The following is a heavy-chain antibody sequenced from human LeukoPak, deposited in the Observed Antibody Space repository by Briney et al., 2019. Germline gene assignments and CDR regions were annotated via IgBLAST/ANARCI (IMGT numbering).Heavy chain of an antibody. D-gene: IGHD3-22*01. CDR1: GGSISSGGYY. V-gene: IGHV4-31*03. Sequence: SQTLSLTCTVSGGSISSGGYYWSWIRQHPGKGLEWIAYIYYSGSTYYNPSLKSRVTISVDTSKNQFSLKLSSVTAADTAVYYCARSPVLYDSSGYYLYYFDYWGQGTLVTVSS. CDR3: ARSPVLYDSSGYYLYYFDY. J-gene: IGHJ4*02. CDR2: IYYSGST.